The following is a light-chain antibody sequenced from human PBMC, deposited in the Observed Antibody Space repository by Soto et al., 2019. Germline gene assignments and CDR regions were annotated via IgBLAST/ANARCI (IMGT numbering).Light chain of an antibody. V-gene: IGKV3-20*01. J-gene: IGKJ1*01. CDR2: GTS. Sequence: ENVLTQSPGTLSLSPGERATLSCTASQSVSSYSLAWYQQKPGQAHRLVMYGTSNRATGIPDRFSGSGSGTDFTLTISRLEPEDFAVYYCQQYDSSPRTFGQGTKVDIK. CDR1: QSVSSYS. CDR3: QQYDSSPRT.